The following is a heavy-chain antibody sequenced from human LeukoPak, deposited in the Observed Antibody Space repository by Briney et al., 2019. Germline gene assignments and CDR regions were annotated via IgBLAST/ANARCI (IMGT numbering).Heavy chain of an antibody. J-gene: IGHJ4*02. CDR2: NNHDGRT. CDR1: GGSFSGFY. V-gene: IGHV4-34*01. D-gene: IGHD5-24*01. Sequence: SETLSLTCAVHGGSFSGFYWTWMRQPPGKGLEWIGENNHDGRTSYNPSFKSRVTISVDTSNYQFSLKLSSVTAADTAVYYCARGLGEGYPDHWGQGTLVTVSS. CDR3: ARGLGEGYPDH.